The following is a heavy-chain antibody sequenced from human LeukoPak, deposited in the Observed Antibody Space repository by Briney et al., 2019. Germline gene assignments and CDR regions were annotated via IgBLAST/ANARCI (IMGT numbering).Heavy chain of an antibody. D-gene: IGHD3-10*02. CDR2: IYTSGST. J-gene: IGHJ4*02. Sequence: PSETLSLTCTVSGGSISSYYWSWIRQPAGKGLEWIGRIYTSGSTNYNPSLKSRVTISIDTSKNQLSLQLTSVTAADTAVYYCATDVRGLVPYYFDFWGQGTLVTVSS. CDR1: GGSISSYY. CDR3: ATDVRGLVPYYFDF. V-gene: IGHV4-4*07.